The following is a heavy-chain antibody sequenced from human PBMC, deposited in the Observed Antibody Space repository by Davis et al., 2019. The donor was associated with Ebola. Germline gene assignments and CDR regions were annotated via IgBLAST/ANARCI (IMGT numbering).Heavy chain of an antibody. D-gene: IGHD2-15*01. CDR1: GFTVSSNY. V-gene: IGHV3-53*01. CDR3: AREEVVVAATFNYYGMDV. J-gene: IGHJ6*02. CDR2: IYSGGST. Sequence: GESLKISCAASGFTVSSNYMSWVRQAPGKGLEWVSVIYSGGSTYYADSVKGRFTISRDNSKNTLYLQMNSLRAEDTAVYYCAREEVVVAATFNYYGMDVWGQGTTVTVSS.